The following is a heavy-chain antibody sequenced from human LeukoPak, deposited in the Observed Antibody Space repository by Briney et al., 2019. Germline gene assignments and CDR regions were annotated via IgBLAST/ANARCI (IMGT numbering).Heavy chain of an antibody. CDR3: ARVMSGSLTFDY. J-gene: IGHJ4*02. V-gene: IGHV3-21*01. CDR2: ITSSSSYT. CDR1: GFTFSTYA. D-gene: IGHD3-10*01. Sequence: GGSLRLSCAASGFTFSTYAMSWVRQAPGKGLEWVSSITSSSSYTYYTDPVKGRLTISRDNAKNSLYLQMNSLRAEDTAVYYCARVMSGSLTFDYWGQGTLVTVSS.